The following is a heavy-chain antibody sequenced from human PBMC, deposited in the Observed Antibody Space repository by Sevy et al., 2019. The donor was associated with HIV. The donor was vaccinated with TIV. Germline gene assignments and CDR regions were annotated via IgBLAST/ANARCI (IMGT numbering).Heavy chain of an antibody. CDR2: IYSGVTT. CDR1: GFTVSSTY. Sequence: GGSLRLSCAASGFTVSSTYMGWVRQAPGKGLEWVSIIYSGVTTSYADSVRGRFTISRDNSKNTLSLQMNGLRAEDTAVYYCARGKAALPGYYYGMDVWGQGTTVTVSS. D-gene: IGHD6-6*01. V-gene: IGHV3-53*01. J-gene: IGHJ6*02. CDR3: ARGKAALPGYYYGMDV.